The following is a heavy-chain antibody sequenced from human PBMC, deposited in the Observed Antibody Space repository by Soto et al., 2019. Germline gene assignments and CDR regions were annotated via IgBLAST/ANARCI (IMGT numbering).Heavy chain of an antibody. D-gene: IGHD2-15*01. J-gene: IGHJ5*02. CDR3: ARLNVRSCSGDNCLNWFDP. V-gene: IGHV4-4*07. CDR2: INTSGST. Sequence: QVELQESGPGLVKPSATLSLACTVSGGSISSYFWSWIRQPAGRGLEWIGRINTSGSTNYNPSLKSRVTMSVDTSKNQFSLKLSSVTAADTAVYYCARLNVRSCSGDNCLNWFDPWGQGALVTVSS. CDR1: GGSISSYF.